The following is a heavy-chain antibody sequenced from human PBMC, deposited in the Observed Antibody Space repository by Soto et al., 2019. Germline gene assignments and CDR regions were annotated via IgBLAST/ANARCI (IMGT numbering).Heavy chain of an antibody. CDR2: INHSGRT. D-gene: IGHD5-18*01. CDR1: GGSFSGYY. V-gene: IGHV4-34*01. Sequence: SEKLRLTWGVYGGSFSGYYWSWFRQPPGKELEWIGEINHSGRTNYNPSLKSRVTISVDTSKNQFSLKLSSVTAADTAVYYCARVMGRGYSYGWFYYYYVMDVWCQGPTVT. CDR3: ARVMGRGYSYGWFYYYYVMDV. J-gene: IGHJ6*02.